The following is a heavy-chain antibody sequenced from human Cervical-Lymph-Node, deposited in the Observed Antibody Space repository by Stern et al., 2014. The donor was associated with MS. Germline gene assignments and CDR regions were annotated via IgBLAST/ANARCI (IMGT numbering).Heavy chain of an antibody. J-gene: IGHJ4*02. CDR1: GFIFSDHY. CDR3: TRDPRLLDY. Sequence: VQLVESGGGLVKPGGSLRLSCAASGFIFSDHYMTWIRQVPGKGLECLSYINGGGDFVNYADSVRGRFTISRDNAKNSLFLQMNSLTTEDTSVYCCTRDPRLLDYWGQGTLVTVSS. CDR2: INGGGDFV. V-gene: IGHV3-11*01.